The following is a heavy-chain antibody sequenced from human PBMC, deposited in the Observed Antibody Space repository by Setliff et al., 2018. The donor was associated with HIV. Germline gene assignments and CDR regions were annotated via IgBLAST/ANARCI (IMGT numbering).Heavy chain of an antibody. CDR2: ISPNSGHT. V-gene: IGHV1-18*01. Sequence: GASVKVSCKASGYTFTAYGISWVRQAPGHGLEWMGWISPNSGHTNYAQNFLGRVTMTIDTSTSRAYMESRSLRSDDTAMYFCARLGSGWSDSYYYAMDIWGQGTTVTVSS. CDR1: GYTFTAYG. CDR3: ARLGSGWSDSYYYAMDI. J-gene: IGHJ6*02. D-gene: IGHD6-19*01.